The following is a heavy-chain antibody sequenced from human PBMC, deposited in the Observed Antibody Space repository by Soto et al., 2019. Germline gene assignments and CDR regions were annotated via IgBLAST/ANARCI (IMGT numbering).Heavy chain of an antibody. CDR1: GYDFSSYA. J-gene: IGHJ6*02. V-gene: IGHV1-3*05. D-gene: IGHD2-21*02. Sequence: QVQLVQSGAEEKQTGASVRVSCKTSGYDFSSYAMHWVRQAPGQRLEWMGWINIGGGRTEYSQNLQDRITITRDTSASTVYMDLSSLKYEDTSVYFCVREGGDCGYRLTYYDYMGLDGWGQGTTVTVSS. CDR2: INIGGGRT. CDR3: VREGGDCGYRLTYYDYMGLDG.